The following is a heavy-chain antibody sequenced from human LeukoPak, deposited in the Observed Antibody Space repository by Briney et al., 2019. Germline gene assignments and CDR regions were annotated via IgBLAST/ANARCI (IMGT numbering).Heavy chain of an antibody. CDR2: IIPIFGTA. D-gene: IGHD2-15*01. CDR1: GGTFSSYA. Sequence: GASVKVSCTASGGTFSSYAISWVRQAPGQGLEWMGGIIPIFGTANYAQKFQGRVTITADESASTAYMELSSLRSEDTAVYYCAILGYCSGGSCPSHIDYWGQGTLVTVSS. V-gene: IGHV1-69*13. CDR3: AILGYCSGGSCPSHIDY. J-gene: IGHJ4*02.